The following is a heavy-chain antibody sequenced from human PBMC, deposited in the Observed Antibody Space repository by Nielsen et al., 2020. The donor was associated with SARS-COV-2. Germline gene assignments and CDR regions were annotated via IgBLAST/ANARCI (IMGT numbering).Heavy chain of an antibody. CDR2: ISGSGGST. Sequence: GGSLRLSCAASGFTFSSYAMSWVRQAPGKGLEWVSAISGSGGSTYYADSVKGRFTISRDNSKNTLYVQMNSLRAEDTAVYYCAKDWIGESLYYFDYWGQGTLVTVSS. CDR1: GFTFSSYA. J-gene: IGHJ4*02. D-gene: IGHD3-3*01. V-gene: IGHV3-23*01. CDR3: AKDWIGESLYYFDY.